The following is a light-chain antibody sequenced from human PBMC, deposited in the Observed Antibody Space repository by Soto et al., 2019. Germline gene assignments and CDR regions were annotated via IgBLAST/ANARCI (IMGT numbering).Light chain of an antibody. Sequence: QLVLTQPPSVSGAPGPRVTISRTGSSSNIGAGYDVHWYQQLPGTAPKLLIHRNTNRPSGVPDRFSGSKSGTSASLAITGLQAEDEADYYCQSYDSSLSGYVFGTGTKLTVL. CDR1: SSNIGAGYD. CDR3: QSYDSSLSGYV. V-gene: IGLV1-40*01. J-gene: IGLJ1*01. CDR2: RNT.